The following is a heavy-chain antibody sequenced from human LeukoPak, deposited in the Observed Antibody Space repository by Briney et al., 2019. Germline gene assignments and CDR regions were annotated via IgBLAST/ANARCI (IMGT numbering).Heavy chain of an antibody. Sequence: GGSLRLSCAASGFGFSSYAMHWVRQAPGKGLEWVAFIRHDGSHHYHGDSVKGRFTISRDNSKNTLYLEMTSLRPEDTAVYYCAKVRLLGALDDAFDVWGQGTMVTVSS. V-gene: IGHV3-30*02. CDR1: GFGFSSYA. D-gene: IGHD3-16*01. J-gene: IGHJ3*01. CDR2: IRHDGSHH. CDR3: AKVRLLGALDDAFDV.